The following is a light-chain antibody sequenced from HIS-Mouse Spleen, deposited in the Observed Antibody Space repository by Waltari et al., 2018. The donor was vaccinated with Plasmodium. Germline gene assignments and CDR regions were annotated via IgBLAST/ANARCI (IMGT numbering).Light chain of an antibody. CDR1: QSISSL. CDR3: QQYNSSLT. Sequence: DIQMTQSPSSLSASVGARVTIPCRASQSISSLLDWYQQKPGKAPKLLIYKASSLESGVPSRFSGSGSGTEFTLTISSLQPEDFATYYCQQYNSSLTFGQGTKVEIK. CDR2: KAS. J-gene: IGKJ1*01. V-gene: IGKV1-39*01.